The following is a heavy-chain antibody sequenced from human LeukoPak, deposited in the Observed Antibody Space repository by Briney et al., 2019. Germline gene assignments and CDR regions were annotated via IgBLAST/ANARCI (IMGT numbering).Heavy chain of an antibody. Sequence: ASVKVSCKASGYTFSDYYMHWVRQAPGQGLGWMGWINPYSGGTNYAEKFQGRVTMTRDTSITTAYMELSSLRSDDTAMYYCATLRRSGWYIGDWGQGTLVTVSS. CDR1: GYTFSDYY. V-gene: IGHV1-2*02. CDR3: ATLRRSGWYIGD. D-gene: IGHD6-19*01. J-gene: IGHJ4*02. CDR2: INPYSGGT.